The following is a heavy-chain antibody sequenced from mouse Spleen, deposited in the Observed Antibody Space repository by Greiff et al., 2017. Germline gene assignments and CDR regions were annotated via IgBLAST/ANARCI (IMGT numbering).Heavy chain of an antibody. D-gene: IGHD3-3*01. CDR1: GFTFTDYD. J-gene: IGHJ2*01. CDR3: ARNDTREEGY. V-gene: IGHV1-84*01. Sequence: QVQLQQSGPELVKPGASVKISCTASGFTFTDYDINWVNQSPGQGLEWIGWIYPGSGNTYYNEKFKGKVTLSVDTSSSTPYMQLSSLTSEDSEVYFCARNDTREEGYWGEGTTLTVSS. CDR2: IYPGSGNT.